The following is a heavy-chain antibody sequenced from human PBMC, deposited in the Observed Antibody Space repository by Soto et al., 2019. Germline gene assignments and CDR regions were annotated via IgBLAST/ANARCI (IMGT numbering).Heavy chain of an antibody. D-gene: IGHD3-16*02. J-gene: IGHJ5*02. CDR1: GGSFSSYA. Sequence: VSVKVSCKASGGSFSSYAISWVRQTPGQGLEWMGGIISYFGNTNYAQKFQGRVTMTTDTSTSTAYMELRSLRSDDTAVYYCGRDTNSYYDYIWGSYRSTKEGNWFDPWGQGTLVTVSS. CDR2: IISYFGNT. V-gene: IGHV1-18*01. CDR3: GRDTNSYYDYIWGSYRSTKEGNWFDP.